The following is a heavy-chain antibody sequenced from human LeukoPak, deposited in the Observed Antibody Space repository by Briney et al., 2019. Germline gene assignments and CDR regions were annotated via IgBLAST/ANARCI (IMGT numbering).Heavy chain of an antibody. D-gene: IGHD2-15*01. CDR2: INHSGST. CDR1: GGSFSGYY. J-gene: IGHJ4*02. V-gene: IGHV4-34*01. CDR3: ARGVCSGGSCPPGYYFGY. Sequence: SETLSLTCAVYGGSFSGYYWSWIRQPPGKGLEWIGEINHSGSTNYNPSLKSRVTISVDTSKNQFSLKLSSVTAADTAVYYCARGVCSGGSCPPGYYFGYWGQGTLVTVSS.